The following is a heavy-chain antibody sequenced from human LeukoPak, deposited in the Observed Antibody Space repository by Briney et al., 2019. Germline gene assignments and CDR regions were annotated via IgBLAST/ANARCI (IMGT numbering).Heavy chain of an antibody. CDR3: ARLGGDCSGGSCYSDY. V-gene: IGHV3-21*01. Sequence: GGSLRLSCAASGYTFSSYSLNCVRQAPGKGLEWVSSISSISGYIHYADTVKSRFTITRDNAKNTLYLQMNSLRAEDTAVYYCARLGGDCSGGSCYSDYWGQGTLVTVSS. D-gene: IGHD2-15*01. CDR1: GYTFSSYS. J-gene: IGHJ4*02. CDR2: ISSISGYI.